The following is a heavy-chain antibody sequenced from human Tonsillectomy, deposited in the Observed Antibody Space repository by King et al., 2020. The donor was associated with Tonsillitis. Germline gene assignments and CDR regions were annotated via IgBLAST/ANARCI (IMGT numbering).Heavy chain of an antibody. J-gene: IGHJ6*02. CDR3: ARAGPDDFWSGYPRYYYGMDV. V-gene: IGHV1-2*02. CDR2: INPNSGGT. CDR1: GYTFTGYY. Sequence: QLVQSGAEVKKPGASVKVSCKASGYTFTGYYMHWVRQAPGQGLEWMGWINPNSGGTNYAQKFQGRVTMTRDTSISTAYMGLGRLRSDDTAVYYCARAGPDDFWSGYPRYYYGMDVWGQGTTVTVSS. D-gene: IGHD3-3*01.